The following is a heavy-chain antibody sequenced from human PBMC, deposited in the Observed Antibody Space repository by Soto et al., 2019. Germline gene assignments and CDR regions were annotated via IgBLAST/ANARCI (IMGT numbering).Heavy chain of an antibody. D-gene: IGHD6-13*01. CDR2: IYYSGST. CDR1: GGSISSSSYY. CDR3: ARPSAAAGDSDFDY. Sequence: SETLSLTCTVSGGSISSSSYYWGWIRQPPGKGLEWIGSIYYSGSTYYNPSLKSRVTISVDTSKNQFSLKLSSVTAADTAVYYCARPSAAAGDSDFDYWGQGTLVTVSS. V-gene: IGHV4-39*01. J-gene: IGHJ4*02.